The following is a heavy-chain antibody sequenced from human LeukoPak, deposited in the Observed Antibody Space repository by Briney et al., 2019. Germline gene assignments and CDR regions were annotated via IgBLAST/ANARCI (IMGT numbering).Heavy chain of an antibody. J-gene: IGHJ6*02. Sequence: PGGSLRLSCAASGFTFSSYGMRWVRQAPGKGLEWVAVISYDGSDTYYADSVKGRFTISRDKSKNTLYLQMNSLRAEDTAVYYCAKEGSPMVATTMDVWGQGTTVTVSS. V-gene: IGHV3-30*18. CDR2: ISYDGSDT. CDR3: AKEGSPMVATTMDV. D-gene: IGHD5-12*01. CDR1: GFTFSSYG.